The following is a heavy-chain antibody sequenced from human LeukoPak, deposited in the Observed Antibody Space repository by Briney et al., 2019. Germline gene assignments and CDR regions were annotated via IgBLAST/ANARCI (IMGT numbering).Heavy chain of an antibody. Sequence: GGSLRLSCAASGFTFSSYSMNWVRQAPGKGLEWVSSISSSSSYIYYADSVKGRFTISRDNAKNSLYLQMNSLRADDTAIYYCTKGGHGDYWGQGTMVTVSS. CDR1: GFTFSSYS. CDR2: ISSSSSYI. V-gene: IGHV3-21*04. D-gene: IGHD2-21*02. J-gene: IGHJ4*02. CDR3: TKGGHGDY.